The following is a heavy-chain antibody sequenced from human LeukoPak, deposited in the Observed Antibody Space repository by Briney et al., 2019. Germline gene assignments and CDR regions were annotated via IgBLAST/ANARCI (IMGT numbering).Heavy chain of an antibody. CDR2: ISGYNGNT. V-gene: IGHV1-18*01. CDR1: GYTFTSYG. Sequence: ASVKVSCKASGYTFTSYGINWVRQAPGQGLEWMGWISGYNGNTNYAQNLQGRVTMTTDTSTSTAYMELRSLRSDDTAVYYCARVWGSMVTGALYNSYGMGVWGQGTTVTVSS. J-gene: IGHJ6*02. D-gene: IGHD5-18*01. CDR3: ARVWGSMVTGALYNSYGMGV.